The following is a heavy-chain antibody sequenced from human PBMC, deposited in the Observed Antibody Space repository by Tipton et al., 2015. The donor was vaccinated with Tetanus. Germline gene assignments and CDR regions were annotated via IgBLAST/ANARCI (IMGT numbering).Heavy chain of an antibody. CDR1: GYSFTSYW. CDR2: IYPGDSDT. CDR3: ARPIAVAGTGSAYYFDY. J-gene: IGHJ4*02. V-gene: IGHV5-51*01. D-gene: IGHD6-19*01. Sequence: QLVQSGAEVKKPGESLKISCKGSGYSFTSYWIGWVRQMPGKGLEWMGIIYPGDSDTRYSPSFQGQVTISADKSISTAYLRWSGLKASDTAMFYCARPIAVAGTGSAYYFDYWGQGTLVTVSS.